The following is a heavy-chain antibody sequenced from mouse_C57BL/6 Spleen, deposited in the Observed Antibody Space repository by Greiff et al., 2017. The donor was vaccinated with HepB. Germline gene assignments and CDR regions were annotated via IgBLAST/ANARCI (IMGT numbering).Heavy chain of an antibody. Sequence: EVKVVESGPGMVKPSQSLSLTCTVTGYSITSGYDWHWIRHFPGNKLEWMGYISYSGSTNYNPSLKSRISITHDTSKNHFFLKLNSVTTEDTATYYCARAVVAYYFDYWGQGTTLTVSS. CDR2: ISYSGST. CDR1: GYSITSGYD. J-gene: IGHJ2*01. D-gene: IGHD1-1*01. V-gene: IGHV3-1*01. CDR3: ARAVVAYYFDY.